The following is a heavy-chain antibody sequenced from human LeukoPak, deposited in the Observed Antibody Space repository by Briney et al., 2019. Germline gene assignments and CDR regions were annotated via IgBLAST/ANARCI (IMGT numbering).Heavy chain of an antibody. J-gene: IGHJ6*03. CDR2: MYHSGDT. CDR1: GYAVSSGYY. Sequence: SETLSLTCTVSGYAVSSGYYWGWIRQPPGKGLAWIGSMYHSGDTYYNPSLKSRVTISVDTSKNQLSLKLSSVTAADTAVYYCARGVIGTYYYYMDVWGKGTTVTVSS. V-gene: IGHV4-38-2*02. D-gene: IGHD2/OR15-2a*01. CDR3: ARGVIGTYYYYMDV.